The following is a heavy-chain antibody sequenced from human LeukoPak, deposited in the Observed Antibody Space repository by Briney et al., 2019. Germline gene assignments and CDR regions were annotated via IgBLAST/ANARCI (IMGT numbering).Heavy chain of an antibody. D-gene: IGHD3-10*01. V-gene: IGHV1-46*01. Sequence: GASVKVSCKASGYTFTSYGISWVRQAPGQGLEWMGIINPSGGSTNYAQKFQGRVTITADKSTSTAYLELSSLRSEDTAVYYCARGATMVRGAHMSYYYMDVWGKGTTVTVSS. CDR1: GYTFTSYG. CDR3: ARGATMVRGAHMSYYYMDV. CDR2: INPSGGST. J-gene: IGHJ6*03.